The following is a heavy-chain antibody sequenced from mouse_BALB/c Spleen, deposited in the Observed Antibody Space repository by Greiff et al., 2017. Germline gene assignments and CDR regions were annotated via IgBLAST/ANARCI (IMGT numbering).Heavy chain of an antibody. J-gene: IGHJ4*01. CDR1: GFSFTDYY. D-gene: IGHD2-1*01. CDR2: IRNKANGYTT. Sequence: EVQRVESGGGLVQPGGSLRLSCAPSGFSFTDYYMSWVRQPPGKALEWLGFIRNKANGYTTEYSASVKGRFTISRDNSQSILYLQMNTLRAEDSATYDWAIYGNYGDAMDYWGQGTSVTVSS. CDR3: AIYGNYGDAMDY. V-gene: IGHV7-3*02.